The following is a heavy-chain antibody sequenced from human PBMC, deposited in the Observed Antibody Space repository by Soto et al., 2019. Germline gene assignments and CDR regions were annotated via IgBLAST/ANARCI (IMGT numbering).Heavy chain of an antibody. Sequence: EVQLLESGGGLVQPGGSLRLSCAASGFTFSSYAMSWVRQAPGKGLEWVSAISGSGGSTYYADSVKGRFTISRDNSKNTLYLQMNSLRAEDTAVYYCAKYGRGYSFYYYYGMDVWDQGTTVTVSS. J-gene: IGHJ6*02. CDR2: ISGSGGST. V-gene: IGHV3-23*01. CDR1: GFTFSSYA. CDR3: AKYGRGYSFYYYYGMDV. D-gene: IGHD5-18*01.